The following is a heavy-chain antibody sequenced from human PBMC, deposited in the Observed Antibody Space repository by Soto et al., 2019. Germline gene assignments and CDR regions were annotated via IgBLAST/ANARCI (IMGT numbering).Heavy chain of an antibody. J-gene: IGHJ4*02. CDR1: GFTFSSYS. Sequence: PGGSLRLCCAASGFTFSSYSINWVRQAPGKGLEWVSSISSSSSYIYYADSVKGRFTISRDNAKNSLYLQMNSLRAEDTAVYYCARVVVIAAAGTGSDYWGQGTLVTVSS. V-gene: IGHV3-21*01. D-gene: IGHD6-13*01. CDR2: ISSSSSYI. CDR3: ARVVVIAAAGTGSDY.